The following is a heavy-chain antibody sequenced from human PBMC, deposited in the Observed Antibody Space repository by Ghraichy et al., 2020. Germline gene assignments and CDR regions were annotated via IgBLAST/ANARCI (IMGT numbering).Heavy chain of an antibody. V-gene: IGHV4-34*01. J-gene: IGHJ6*02. CDR3: ARGLRLGTTVTIRYYYYGMDV. Sequence: SETLSLTCAVYGGSFSGYYWSWIRQPPGKGLEWIGEINHSGSTNYNPSLKSRVTISVDTSKNQFSLKLSSVTAADTAVYYCARGLRLGTTVTIRYYYYGMDVWGQGTTVTVSS. CDR2: INHSGST. CDR1: GGSFSGYY. D-gene: IGHD4-17*01.